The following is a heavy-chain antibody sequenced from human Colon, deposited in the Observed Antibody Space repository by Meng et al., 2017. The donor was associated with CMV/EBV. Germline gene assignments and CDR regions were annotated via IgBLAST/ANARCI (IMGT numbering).Heavy chain of an antibody. D-gene: IGHD3-10*01. CDR2: IKTKANNYFT. Sequence: LSLTCAVSGFIFSDHYMDWFRQAPGKGLEWVARIKTKANNYFTEYAASVRGRFTISRDDSKQSLYLEANSLKTEDTAVYYCGRDSMKGGGFDCWGQGVLVTVSS. CDR1: GFIFSDHY. V-gene: IGHV3-72*01. J-gene: IGHJ4*02. CDR3: GRDSMKGGGFDC.